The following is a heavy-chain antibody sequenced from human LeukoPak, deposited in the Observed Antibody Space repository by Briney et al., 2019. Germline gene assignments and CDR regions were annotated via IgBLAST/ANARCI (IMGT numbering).Heavy chain of an antibody. CDR3: ARVTPRWLQFDY. CDR1: GFTFSDYY. J-gene: IGHJ4*02. D-gene: IGHD5-24*01. Sequence: GRSLRLSCAASGFTFSDYYMSWIRQAPGKGLEWVSYISSSGSTIYYADSVKGRFTISRDNAKNSLYLQMNSLRAEDTAVYYCARVTPRWLQFDYWGQGTLVTVSS. CDR2: ISSSGSTI. V-gene: IGHV3-11*01.